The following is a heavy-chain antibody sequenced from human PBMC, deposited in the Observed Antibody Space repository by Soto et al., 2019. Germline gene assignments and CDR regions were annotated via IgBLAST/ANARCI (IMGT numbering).Heavy chain of an antibody. Sequence: QVQLVESGGGVVQPGRSLRLSCAASGFTFSNYGMHWVRQAPGKGLEWVAFILYDGSVKYFADSVKGRFTISRDNSKNTLDLQMNSLRAEDTAVYYCAKDRIVMIRGVMNYYGMDVWGQGTTVTVSS. D-gene: IGHD3-10*01. CDR3: AKDRIVMIRGVMNYYGMDV. CDR1: GFTFSNYG. J-gene: IGHJ6*02. CDR2: ILYDGSVK. V-gene: IGHV3-30*18.